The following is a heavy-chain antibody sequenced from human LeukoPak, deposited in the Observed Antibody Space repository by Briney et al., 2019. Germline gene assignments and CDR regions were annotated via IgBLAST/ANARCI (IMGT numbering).Heavy chain of an antibody. V-gene: IGHV3-23*01. CDR3: AKDRIRSSSARTLDY. Sequence: PGGSLRLSCAASGFTLSSYAMSWVRQAPGKGLEWVSAISGSGGSTYYADSVKGRFTISRDNSKNTLYLQMNSLRAEDTAVYYCAKDRIRSSSARTLDYWGQGTLVTVSS. CDR1: GFTLSSYA. D-gene: IGHD6-6*01. J-gene: IGHJ4*02. CDR2: ISGSGGST.